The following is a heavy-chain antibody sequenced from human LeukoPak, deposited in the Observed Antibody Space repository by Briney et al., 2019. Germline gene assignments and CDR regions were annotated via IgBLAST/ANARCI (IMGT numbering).Heavy chain of an antibody. Sequence: GGSLRLSCAASGFTFSSYEMNWVRQAPGKGLEWDSYISSSGSTIYYADSVKGRFTISRDNAKNSLYLQMNSLRAEDTAVYYCAVAPGYSYGPAWGQGTLVTVSS. D-gene: IGHD5-18*01. CDR2: ISSSGSTI. CDR3: AVAPGYSYGPA. V-gene: IGHV3-48*03. CDR1: GFTFSSYE. J-gene: IGHJ5*02.